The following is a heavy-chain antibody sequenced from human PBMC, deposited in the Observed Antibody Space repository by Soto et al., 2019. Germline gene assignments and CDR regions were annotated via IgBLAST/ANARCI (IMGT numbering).Heavy chain of an antibody. CDR1: GGSVYSDGYY. CDR3: ARRSRGRCCNY. D-gene: IGHD2-15*01. V-gene: IGHV4-39*01. J-gene: IGHJ4*02. Sequence: SETLSLTCTVSGGSVYSDGYYWGWIRQSPGKGLEWIGNIYYSGNTYYNPSLKSRVTTSIDTSKNQFSLQLTSVTAADTAVYYCARRSRGRCCNYWGRG. CDR2: IYYSGNT.